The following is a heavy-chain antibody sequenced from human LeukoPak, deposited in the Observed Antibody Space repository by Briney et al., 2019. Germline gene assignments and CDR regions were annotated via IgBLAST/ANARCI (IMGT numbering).Heavy chain of an antibody. CDR1: GGSISSYY. CDR2: IYYSRST. V-gene: IGHV4-59*01. CDR3: ARGESTPYYFDY. Sequence: PSETLSLACTVSGGSISSYYWSWIRQPPGKGLEWIGYIYYSRSTNYNPSLKSRVTISVDTSKNQFSLKLSSVTAADTAVYYCARGESTPYYFDYWGQGTLVTVSS. J-gene: IGHJ4*02. D-gene: IGHD2-2*01.